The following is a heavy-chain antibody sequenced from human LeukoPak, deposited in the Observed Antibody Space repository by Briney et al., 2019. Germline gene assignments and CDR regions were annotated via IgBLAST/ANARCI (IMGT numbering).Heavy chain of an antibody. Sequence: SETLSLTCTVSGGSISSGSYYWSWIRQPAGKGLEWIGRIYTSGSTNYNPSLKSRVTISVDTSKNQFSLKLSSVTAADTAVYYCASRTYYDFWSGYRGKGAFDIWGQGTMVTVSS. CDR3: ASRTYYDFWSGYRGKGAFDI. CDR2: IYTSGST. CDR1: GGSISSGSYY. D-gene: IGHD3-3*01. J-gene: IGHJ3*02. V-gene: IGHV4-61*02.